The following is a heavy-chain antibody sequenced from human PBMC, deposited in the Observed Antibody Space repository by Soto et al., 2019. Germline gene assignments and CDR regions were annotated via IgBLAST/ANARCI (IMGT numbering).Heavy chain of an antibody. CDR3: ASAAVVTAIFAFDI. Sequence: PSETLSLTCTVSGGPVSSGSYYWSWIRQPPGKGLEWIGYIYYSGSTNYNPSLKSRVTISVDTSKNQFSLKLSSVTAADTAVYYCASAAVVTAIFAFDIWGQGTMVTVSS. D-gene: IGHD2-21*02. J-gene: IGHJ3*02. CDR1: GGPVSSGSYY. V-gene: IGHV4-61*01. CDR2: IYYSGST.